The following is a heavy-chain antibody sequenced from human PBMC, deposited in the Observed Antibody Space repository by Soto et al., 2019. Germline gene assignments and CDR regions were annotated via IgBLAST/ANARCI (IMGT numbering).Heavy chain of an antibody. CDR2: ISAYNGNT. J-gene: IGHJ6*03. Sequence: GASVNVSCKASGYTFTSYGISWVRQAPGQGLEWMGWISAYNGNTNYAQKLQGRVTMTTDTSTSTAYMELRSLRSDDTAVYYCARGIVVVPAGGSEHYYYYMDVWGKGTTVTVSS. V-gene: IGHV1-18*01. CDR1: GYTFTSYG. D-gene: IGHD2-2*01. CDR3: ARGIVVVPAGGSEHYYYYMDV.